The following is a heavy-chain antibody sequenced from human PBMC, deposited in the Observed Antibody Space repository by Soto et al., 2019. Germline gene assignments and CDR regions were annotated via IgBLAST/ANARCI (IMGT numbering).Heavy chain of an antibody. CDR1: GFTFSSYG. V-gene: IGHV3-30*18. Sequence: GGSLRLSCAASGFTFSSYGMHWVRQAPGKGLEWVAVISYDGSNKYYADSVKGRFTISRDNSKNTLYLQMNSLRAEDTAVYYCAKSRAARPFDWFGPWGQGTLVTVSS. CDR2: ISYDGSNK. CDR3: AKSRAARPFDWFGP. J-gene: IGHJ5*02. D-gene: IGHD6-6*01.